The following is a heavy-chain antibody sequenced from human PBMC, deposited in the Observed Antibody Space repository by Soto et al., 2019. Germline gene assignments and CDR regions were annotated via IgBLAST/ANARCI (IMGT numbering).Heavy chain of an antibody. CDR2: INSDGRST. V-gene: IGHV3-74*01. Sequence: VQLVESGGGLVQPGGSLRPSCAASGFTFSSYWMPWVRQAPGKGLVWVSRINSDGRSTSYADSVKGRFTISRDNARNTLNLQMNSLRAEDTAVYYCARGGSLNWYFDLWGRGTLVTVSS. CDR1: GFTFSSYW. CDR3: ARGGSLNWYFDL. J-gene: IGHJ2*01. D-gene: IGHD1-26*01.